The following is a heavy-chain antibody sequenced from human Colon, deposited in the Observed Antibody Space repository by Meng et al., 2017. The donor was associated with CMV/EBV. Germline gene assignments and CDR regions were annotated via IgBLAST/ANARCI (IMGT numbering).Heavy chain of an antibody. D-gene: IGHD6-13*01. V-gene: IGHV3-30*02. CDR2: IRYDGSNK. Sequence: GGSLKISCSTSGFTFRSYGMHWVRPAPGKGLEWVAFIRYDGSNKYYADSVKGRFTISRDNYKNTLYLQMNSLRAEDTAVYYCAKDHGYSSSWLRYYYGMDVWGQGTTVTVSS. CDR1: GFTFRSYG. CDR3: AKDHGYSSSWLRYYYGMDV. J-gene: IGHJ6*02.